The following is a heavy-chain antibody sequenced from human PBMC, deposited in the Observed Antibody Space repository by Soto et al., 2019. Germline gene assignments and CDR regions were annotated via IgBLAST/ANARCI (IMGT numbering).Heavy chain of an antibody. J-gene: IGHJ4*02. CDR3: ARDRVLTGYSYYFDY. Sequence: PGGSLRLSCAASGFTFSDYYMSWIRQAPGKGLEWVSYISSSGSTIYYADSVKGRFTISRDNAKNSLYLQMNSLRAEDTAVYYCARDRVLTGYSYYFDYWGQGTLVTVSS. CDR2: ISSSGSTI. V-gene: IGHV3-11*01. D-gene: IGHD3-9*01. CDR1: GFTFSDYY.